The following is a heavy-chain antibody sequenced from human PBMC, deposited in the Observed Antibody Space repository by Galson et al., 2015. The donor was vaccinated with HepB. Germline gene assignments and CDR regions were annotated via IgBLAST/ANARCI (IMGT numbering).Heavy chain of an antibody. D-gene: IGHD5-12*01. J-gene: IGHJ6*02. CDR3: ARDLALVAMIFDYYGMDV. CDR1: GYTFTSYG. CDR2: ISPYNGNT. V-gene: IGHV1-18*04. Sequence: SVKVSCKASGYTFTSYGISWVRQAPGQGLEWVGWISPYNGNTNTAQKFQGRSTMTTDTSTSTAYMELRSLRSDDTAVYYCARDLALVAMIFDYYGMDVWGQGTTVMVSS.